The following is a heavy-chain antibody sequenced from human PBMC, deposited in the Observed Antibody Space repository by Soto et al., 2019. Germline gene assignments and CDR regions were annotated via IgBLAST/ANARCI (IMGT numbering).Heavy chain of an antibody. CDR3: AREKGSGWYRNHYLMDV. J-gene: IGHJ6*02. CDR2: ISYDGSNK. D-gene: IGHD6-19*01. CDR1: GFTFSSYA. Sequence: GGSLRLSCAASGFTFSSYAMHWVRQAPGKGLEWVAVISYDGSNKYYADSVKGRFTISRDNSKNTLYLQMNSLRAEDTAVYYCAREKGSGWYRNHYLMDVWGQGTTVTVSS. V-gene: IGHV3-30-3*01.